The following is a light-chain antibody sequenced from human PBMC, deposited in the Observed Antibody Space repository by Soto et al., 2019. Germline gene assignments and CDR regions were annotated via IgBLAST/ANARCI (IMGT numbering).Light chain of an antibody. J-gene: IGKJ4*01. CDR3: QQYGSSPLT. CDR1: QSVSSSY. Sequence: EIVLTQSPGTLSLSPGERATLSCRASQSVSSSYLGWYQQQPGQAPRLLISGASSRATGIPDRFSGSGSGTDFTLTISRLEPEEFAVYYCQQYGSSPLTFGGGTKVEIK. CDR2: GAS. V-gene: IGKV3-20*01.